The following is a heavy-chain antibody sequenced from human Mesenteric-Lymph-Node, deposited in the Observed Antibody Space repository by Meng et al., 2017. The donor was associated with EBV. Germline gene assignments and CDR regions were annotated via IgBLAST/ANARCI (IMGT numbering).Heavy chain of an antibody. Sequence: QVQLPHGAAGRLKPSETLSLTCAVYGGSLSNYYWSWIRQPPGKGLEWIGEINYRGNTNYNPSLKSRVTVSVDTSKNQVSLKLNSVTAADTAIYYCAGAGYWRFDAWGRGTLVTVSS. CDR1: GGSLSNYY. D-gene: IGHD6-13*01. J-gene: IGHJ5*02. V-gene: IGHV4-34*01. CDR3: AGAGYWRFDA. CDR2: INYRGNT.